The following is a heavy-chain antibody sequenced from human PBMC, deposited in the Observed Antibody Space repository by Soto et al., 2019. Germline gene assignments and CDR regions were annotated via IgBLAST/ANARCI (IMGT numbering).Heavy chain of an antibody. CDR2: INAGNGNT. D-gene: IGHD6-19*01. CDR3: ARAVAVPADFDY. V-gene: IGHV1-3*01. Sequence: ASVTVSFPASGYTFPGYAMHWVRQAPGQRLEWMGWINAGNGNTKYSQKFQGRVTITRDTSASTAYMELSGLRSEDTAVYYCARAVAVPADFDYWGQGTLVTVSS. CDR1: GYTFPGYA. J-gene: IGHJ4*02.